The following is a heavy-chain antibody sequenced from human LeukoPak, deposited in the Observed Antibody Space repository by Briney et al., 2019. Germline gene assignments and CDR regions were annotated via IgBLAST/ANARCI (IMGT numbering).Heavy chain of an antibody. CDR2: IYSGGST. J-gene: IGHJ4*02. V-gene: IGHV3-66*01. CDR3: AKDYDYIWGSYRQFDY. D-gene: IGHD3-16*02. Sequence: GGSLRLSCAASGFTVSSNYMSWVRQAPGKGLEWVSVIYSGGSTYYADSVKGRFTISRDNSKNTLYLQMNSLRAEDTAVYYCAKDYDYIWGSYRQFDYWGQGTLVTVSS. CDR1: GFTVSSNY.